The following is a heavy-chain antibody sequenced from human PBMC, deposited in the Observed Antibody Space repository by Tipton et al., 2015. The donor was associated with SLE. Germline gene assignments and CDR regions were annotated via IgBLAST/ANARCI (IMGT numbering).Heavy chain of an antibody. V-gene: IGHV4-59*12. CDR1: GGSISSYY. CDR2: IYYSGST. CDR3: AVTYYDFWSGYPFDY. D-gene: IGHD3-3*01. J-gene: IGHJ4*02. Sequence: GLVKPSETLSLTCTVSGGSISSYYWSWIRQPPGKGLEWIGYIYYSGSTNCNPSLKSRVTISVDTSKNQFSLKLSSVTAADTAVYYCAVTYYDFWSGYPFDYWGQGTLVTVSS.